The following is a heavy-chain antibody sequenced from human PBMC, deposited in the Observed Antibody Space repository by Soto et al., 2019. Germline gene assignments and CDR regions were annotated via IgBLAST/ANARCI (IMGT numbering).Heavy chain of an antibody. D-gene: IGHD5-18*01. Sequence: QVQLQESGPGLVKPSQTLSLTCTVSGASISSGDYYWSWIRQPPGKGLEWIGYTYYSGSTYYSPSLKSRVAISVDTPKNQFSLRLSSVTAADTAVYYCASEVDTASGPGYYDGLDVWGQGTTVTVSS. V-gene: IGHV4-30-4*01. J-gene: IGHJ6*02. CDR3: ASEVDTASGPGYYDGLDV. CDR1: GASISSGDYY. CDR2: TYYSGST.